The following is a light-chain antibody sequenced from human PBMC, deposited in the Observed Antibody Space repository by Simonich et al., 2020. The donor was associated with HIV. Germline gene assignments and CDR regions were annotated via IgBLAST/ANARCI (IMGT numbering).Light chain of an antibody. CDR2: DVS. V-gene: IGLV2-14*01. CDR1: SSNVGGYKY. CDR3: SSYTSSSTLVI. J-gene: IGLJ2*01. Sequence: QSALTQPASVSGSPGQSIPISCTETSSNVGGYKYVSWYQQHPGKAPKLIINDVSKQPPGSSNRCAGSKSGNTASLTISGLQAEDDADYYGSSYTSSSTLVIFGGGTKLTVL.